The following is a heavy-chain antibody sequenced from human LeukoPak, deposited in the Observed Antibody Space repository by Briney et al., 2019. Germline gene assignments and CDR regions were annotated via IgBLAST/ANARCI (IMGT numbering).Heavy chain of an antibody. V-gene: IGHV1-2*02. Sequence: ASVKVSCKASGYTFTDYYMNWVRQAPGQGLEWMGWINPNSGGTNYAQKFQGRVTMTRDTSITTAYMELRSLRSDDTAMYYCTRALGSDYWGQGTLVTVSS. J-gene: IGHJ4*02. CDR3: TRALGSDY. D-gene: IGHD1-26*01. CDR1: GYTFTDYY. CDR2: INPNSGGT.